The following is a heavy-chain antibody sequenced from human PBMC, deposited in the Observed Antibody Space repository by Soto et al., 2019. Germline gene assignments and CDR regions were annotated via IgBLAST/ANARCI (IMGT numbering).Heavy chain of an antibody. V-gene: IGHV4-59*05. CDR2: IYYSGST. J-gene: IGHJ6*02. D-gene: IGHD1-1*01. Sequence: SETLSLTCTVSGGSISSYYWSWIRQPPGKGLEWIGSIYYSGSTYYNPSLKSRVTISVDTSKNQFSLKLSSVTAADTAVYYCARAVGAGTPLYYYYGMDVWGQGTTVTVSS. CDR3: ARAVGAGTPLYYYYGMDV. CDR1: GGSISSYY.